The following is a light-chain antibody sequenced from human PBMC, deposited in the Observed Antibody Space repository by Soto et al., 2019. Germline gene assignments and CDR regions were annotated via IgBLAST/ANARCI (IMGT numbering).Light chain of an antibody. J-gene: IGLJ2*01. CDR3: CSYAGPTAF. CDR2: EDD. Sequence: QSVLTQPASVSGSPGQSITISCTVTSSHIGSSNFVSWYQQLPGKAPKLMIYEDDKRPSGVSNRFSGSKSGNTASLTVSGLQAEDEGDYYCCSYAGPTAFFAGGTKLTVL. CDR1: SSHIGSSNF. V-gene: IGLV2-23*01.